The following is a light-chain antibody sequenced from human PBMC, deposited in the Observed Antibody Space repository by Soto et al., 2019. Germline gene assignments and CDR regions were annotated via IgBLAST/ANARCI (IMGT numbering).Light chain of an antibody. J-gene: IGKJ1*01. CDR3: QKYNNWPRT. V-gene: IGKV3-15*01. CDR2: GET. Sequence: VLTQSPATLSVSPGDRATLSCRGSQSVSILLAWYQQKTGQAPRLLIHGETTRVTGIPARFSGSGSGTELNLTISSLQSEDCAVYYCQKYNNWPRTFGQGTKVDIK. CDR1: QSVSIL.